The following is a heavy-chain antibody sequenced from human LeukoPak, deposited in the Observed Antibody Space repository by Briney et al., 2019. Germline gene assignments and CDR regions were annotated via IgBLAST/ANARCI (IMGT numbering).Heavy chain of an antibody. V-gene: IGHV3-30*18. CDR3: AKNHQDIVVVPAATAYYYGMDV. Sequence: GGSLRLSRAASGFTFSSYGMHWVRQAPGKGLEWVAVISYDGSNKYYADSVKGRFTISRDNSKNTLYLQMNSLRAEDTAVYYCAKNHQDIVVVPAATAYYYGMDVWGQGTTVTVSS. D-gene: IGHD2-2*01. CDR1: GFTFSSYG. CDR2: ISYDGSNK. J-gene: IGHJ6*02.